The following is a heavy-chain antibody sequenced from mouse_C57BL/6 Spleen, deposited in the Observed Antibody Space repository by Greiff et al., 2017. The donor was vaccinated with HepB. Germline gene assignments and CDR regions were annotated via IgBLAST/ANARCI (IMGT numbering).Heavy chain of an antibody. CDR3: TRKGGRGYAMDY. Sequence: DVQLQESGGGLVQPGGSMKLSCAASGFTFSDAWMDWVRQSPEKGLEWVAEIRNKANNHATYYAESVKGRFTISRDDSKSSVYLQMNSLRAEDTGIYYCTRKGGRGYAMDYWGQGTSVTVSS. CDR2: IRNKANNHAT. V-gene: IGHV6-6*01. J-gene: IGHJ4*01. D-gene: IGHD3-3*01. CDR1: GFTFSDAW.